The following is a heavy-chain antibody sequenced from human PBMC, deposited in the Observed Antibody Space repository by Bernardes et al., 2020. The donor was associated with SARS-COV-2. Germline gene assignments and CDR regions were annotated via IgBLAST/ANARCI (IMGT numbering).Heavy chain of an antibody. CDR2: TNGDGSST. CDR3: ARRSVHGMDV. Sequence: GGSLRLSCAASGFIFSSYCMHWVRQAPGKGLVWVSRTNGDGSSTSYADSVKGRFTISRDNAKNTLYLQMNSLRAEDTAVYYCARRSVHGMDVWGQGTTVTVSS. V-gene: IGHV3-74*01. CDR1: GFIFSSYC. J-gene: IGHJ6*02. D-gene: IGHD6-6*01.